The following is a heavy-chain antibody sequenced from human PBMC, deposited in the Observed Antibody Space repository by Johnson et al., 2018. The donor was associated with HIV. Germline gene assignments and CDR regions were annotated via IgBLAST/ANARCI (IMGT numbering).Heavy chain of an antibody. CDR2: VKSKTDGGTT. CDR3: TTGKDI. V-gene: IGHV3-15*01. J-gene: IGHJ3*02. Sequence: VQLVESGGGLVQPGGSLRLSCAASGFSFGDYYMSWVRQAPGKGLEWVGRVKSKTDGGTTDYAAPVKGRFTISRDDSKNTLYLQMNSLKTEDTAVYYCTTGKDIWGQGTMVTVSS. CDR1: GFSFGDYY.